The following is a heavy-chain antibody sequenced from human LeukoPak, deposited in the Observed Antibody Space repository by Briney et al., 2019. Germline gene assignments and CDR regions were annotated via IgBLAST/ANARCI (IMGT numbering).Heavy chain of an antibody. Sequence: PSETLSLTCTVSGGSISSGDYSWSWIRQPPGKGLEWIGYIYYSGNTYYNPSLRSRVTISVDTSKNQFSLKLSSVTAADTAVYYCARVVWRFHYYMDVWGKGTTVTVSS. CDR2: IYYSGNT. D-gene: IGHD3-3*01. J-gene: IGHJ6*03. CDR3: ARVVWRFHYYMDV. CDR1: GGSISSGDYS. V-gene: IGHV4-30-4*08.